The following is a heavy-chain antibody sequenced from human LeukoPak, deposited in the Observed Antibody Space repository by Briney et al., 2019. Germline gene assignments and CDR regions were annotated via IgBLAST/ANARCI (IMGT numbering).Heavy chain of an antibody. D-gene: IGHD5-18*01. J-gene: IGHJ4*02. V-gene: IGHV4-30-2*01. CDR3: ARQLDTGSPY. Sequence: SSETLSLTCAVSGGSISSGGYSWSWIRQPPGKGLEWIGYIYHSGSTYYNPSLKSRVTISVDRSKNQFSLKLSSVTAADTAVYYCARQLDTGSPYWGQGTLVTVSS. CDR2: IYHSGST. CDR1: GGSISSGGYS.